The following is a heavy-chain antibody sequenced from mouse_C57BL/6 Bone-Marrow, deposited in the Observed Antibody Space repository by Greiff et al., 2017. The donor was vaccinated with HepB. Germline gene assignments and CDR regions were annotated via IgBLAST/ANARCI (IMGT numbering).Heavy chain of an antibody. J-gene: IGHJ4*01. CDR2: ISSGGDYI. CDR1: GFTFSSYA. CDR3: TIYSNFGNYAMDY. D-gene: IGHD2-5*01. V-gene: IGHV5-9-1*02. Sequence: EVKLEESGEGLVKPGGSLKLSCAASGFTFSSYAMSWVRQTPEKRLEWVAYISSGGDYIYYADTVKGRFTISRDNARNTLYLQMSSLKSEDTAMYYCTIYSNFGNYAMDYWGQGTSVTVSS.